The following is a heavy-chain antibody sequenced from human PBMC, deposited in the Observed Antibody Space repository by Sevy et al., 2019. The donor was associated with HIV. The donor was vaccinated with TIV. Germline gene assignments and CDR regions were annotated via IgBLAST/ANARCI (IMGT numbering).Heavy chain of an antibody. V-gene: IGHV3-48*03. Sequence: GGSLRLSCAASGFTFSSYEMNWVRQAPGKGLEWVSYISSSGSTIYYADSVKGRFTISRDNAKNSLYLQMNSLRAEDTAVYYCERGLIADTIFGVVIDYYYYGMDVWGQGTTVTVFS. D-gene: IGHD3-3*01. CDR1: GFTFSSYE. CDR3: ERGLIADTIFGVVIDYYYYGMDV. CDR2: ISSSGSTI. J-gene: IGHJ6*02.